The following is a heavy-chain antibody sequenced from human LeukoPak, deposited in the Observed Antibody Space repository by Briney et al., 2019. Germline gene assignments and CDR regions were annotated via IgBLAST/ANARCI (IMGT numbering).Heavy chain of an antibody. Sequence: GGSLRLSCAASGFSFSGYGMHWVRQAPGKGLEWVAFIRYDGSNEYYADSVKGRFTISRDKSKNTLSLQMNGLRVEDTAVYYCAKVMPPGRIRFYSYYMDVWGKGTSVTVS. V-gene: IGHV3-30*02. D-gene: IGHD2-15*01. CDR3: AKVMPPGRIRFYSYYMDV. CDR2: IRYDGSNE. CDR1: GFSFSGYG. J-gene: IGHJ6*03.